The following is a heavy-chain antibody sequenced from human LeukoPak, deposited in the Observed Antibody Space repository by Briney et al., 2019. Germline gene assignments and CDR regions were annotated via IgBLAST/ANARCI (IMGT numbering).Heavy chain of an antibody. D-gene: IGHD2-15*01. Sequence: ASVKVSCKASGYTFTSYDINWVRQATGQGLEWMGWMNPNSGNTGYAQKFQGRVTMTRNTSISTAYMELSSLRSEDTAVYYCARVPPGYCSGGSCYSPGAFDIWGLGTMVTVSS. J-gene: IGHJ3*02. V-gene: IGHV1-8*01. CDR2: MNPNSGNT. CDR1: GYTFTSYD. CDR3: ARVPPGYCSGGSCYSPGAFDI.